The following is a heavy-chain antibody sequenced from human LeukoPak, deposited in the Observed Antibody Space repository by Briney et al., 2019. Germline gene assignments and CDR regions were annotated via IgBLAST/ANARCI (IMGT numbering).Heavy chain of an antibody. D-gene: IGHD2-2*01. Sequence: GGSLRLSCVASGFTFSSYWMSWVRQAPGMGLEWVSAVSGSGGSTYYADSVKGRFTISRDNSQNTLFLQMNSLRAEDTALYYCAKDACSTTNCYGGFDPWGQGTLVTVSS. CDR2: VSGSGGST. J-gene: IGHJ5*02. V-gene: IGHV3-23*01. CDR3: AKDACSTTNCYGGFDP. CDR1: GFTFSSYW.